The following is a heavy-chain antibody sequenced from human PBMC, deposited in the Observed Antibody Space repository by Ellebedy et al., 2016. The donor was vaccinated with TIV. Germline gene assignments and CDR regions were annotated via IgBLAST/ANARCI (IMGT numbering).Heavy chain of an antibody. CDR3: VRGYGSASMCDY. V-gene: IGHV3-30*01. CDR1: GFSFRHYA. CDR2: MSPDGSDE. Sequence: PGGSLRLSCAASGFSFRHYAIHWVRQAPAKGLEWVALMSPDGSDEYYADSMEGRFTISRDNSKNTLFLQMNSLRPDDTAVYYCVRGYGSASMCDYWGQGTRVTGSS. J-gene: IGHJ4*02. D-gene: IGHD3-10*01.